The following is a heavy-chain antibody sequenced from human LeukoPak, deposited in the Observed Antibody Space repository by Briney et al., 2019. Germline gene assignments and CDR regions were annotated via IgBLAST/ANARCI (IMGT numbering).Heavy chain of an antibody. CDR3: AKERAQDGYSYDN. CDR1: GFTSTTYG. CDR2: ISYDGSNK. V-gene: IGHV3-30*18. D-gene: IGHD5-18*01. Sequence: GLSLRLSSAAPGFTSTTYGMPWVRKAPGKGLGWGAVISYDGSNKYYADSVKGRFTISRDNSKNTLYLQMNSLRAEDTAVYYCAKERAQDGYSYDNWGQGTLVTVSS. J-gene: IGHJ4*02.